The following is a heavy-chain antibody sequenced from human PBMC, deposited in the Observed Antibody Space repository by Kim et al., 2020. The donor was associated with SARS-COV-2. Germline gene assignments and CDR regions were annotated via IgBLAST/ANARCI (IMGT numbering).Heavy chain of an antibody. J-gene: IGHJ5*02. CDR2: GK. D-gene: IGHD3-16*01. V-gene: IGHV3-7*01. CDR3: ARDIRGTWFDP. Sequence: GKYFIDSVKGRITISRDNAKNLMYLQMSGLRAEDTAVYYCARDIRGTWFDPWGQGTLVTVSS.